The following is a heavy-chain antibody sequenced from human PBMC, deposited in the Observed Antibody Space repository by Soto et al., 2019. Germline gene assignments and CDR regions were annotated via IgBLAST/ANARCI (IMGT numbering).Heavy chain of an antibody. V-gene: IGHV3-33*01. CDR3: ARDHVPAAYYYYYYGMDV. J-gene: IGHJ6*02. D-gene: IGHD2-2*01. CDR1: GFTFSSYG. Sequence: GGSLRLSCAASGFTFSSYGMHWVRQAPGKGLEWVAVIWYDGSNKYYADSVKGRFTISRDNSKNTLYLQMNSLRAEDTAVYYCARDHVPAAYYYYYYGMDVRGQGTTVTVSS. CDR2: IWYDGSNK.